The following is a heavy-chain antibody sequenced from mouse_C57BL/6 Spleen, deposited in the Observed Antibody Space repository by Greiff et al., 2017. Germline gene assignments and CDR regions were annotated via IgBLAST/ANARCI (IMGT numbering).Heavy chain of an antibody. Sequence: VQLQQSGPELVKPGASVKISCKASGYSFTGYYMNWVKQSPEKSLEWIGEINPSTGGTTYNQKFKAKATLTVDKSSSTAYMQLKSLTSEDSAVYYCARSGGLRRSAMDYWGQGTSVTVSS. CDR2: INPSTGGT. CDR3: ARSGGLRRSAMDY. CDR1: GYSFTGYY. D-gene: IGHD2-4*01. V-gene: IGHV1-42*01. J-gene: IGHJ4*01.